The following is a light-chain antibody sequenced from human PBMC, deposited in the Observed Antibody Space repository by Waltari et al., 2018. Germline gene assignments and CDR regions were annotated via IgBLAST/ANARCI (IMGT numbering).Light chain of an antibody. Sequence: DIQMAQSPSTLSASVGDRVTITCRASQSIVRWLAWYQQKPGKAPKLLIYDASTLQSGVPSRFSGSGSGTEFTLTISSLQPDDFATYYCQQYNGYFTWTFGQGTKVEIK. V-gene: IGKV1-5*01. J-gene: IGKJ1*01. CDR3: QQYNGYFTWT. CDR1: QSIVRW. CDR2: DAS.